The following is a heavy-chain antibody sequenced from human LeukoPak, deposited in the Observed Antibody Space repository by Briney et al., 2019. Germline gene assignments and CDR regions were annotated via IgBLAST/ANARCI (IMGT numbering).Heavy chain of an antibody. J-gene: IGHJ4*02. CDR3: AKDATDSRTTVALGY. V-gene: IGHV3-30*18. Sequence: GGSLRLSCAASGFTFSSYGMHWVRQAPGKGLEWVAVISYDGSNKYYADSVKGRFTISRDNPKNTLYLQMNSLRAEDTAVYYCAKDATDSRTTVALGYWGQGTLVTVSS. CDR1: GFTFSSYG. D-gene: IGHD4-23*01. CDR2: ISYDGSNK.